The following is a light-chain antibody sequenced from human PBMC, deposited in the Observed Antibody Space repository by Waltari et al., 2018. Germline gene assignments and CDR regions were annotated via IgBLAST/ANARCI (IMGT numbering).Light chain of an antibody. CDR1: QTIYTS. V-gene: IGKV1-39*01. CDR2: DTS. J-gene: IGKJ2*01. Sequence: DIQMTQSPSPLSASVGDRVTITCRASQTIYTSLNWYQHKPGKAPKLLISDTSTLQSGVPSRFSGLGSGTEFTLTISRLQPEDFGTYYCQQSYTLPYTFGQGTKLDI. CDR3: QQSYTLPYT.